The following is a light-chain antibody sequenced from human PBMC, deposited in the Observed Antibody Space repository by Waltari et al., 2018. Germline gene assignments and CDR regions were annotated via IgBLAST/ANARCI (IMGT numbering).Light chain of an antibody. Sequence: DIVLTQSPDSLAVSLGERATIKCRSSQSVLSSSNNRNYLGWYQQKPGQHPKLLISWASTREFGVPDRFSGSGSGTEFTLTISSLQAEDVALYYCQQCYTFPYTFGQGTKLELK. CDR3: QQCYTFPYT. CDR2: WAS. V-gene: IGKV4-1*01. J-gene: IGKJ2*01. CDR1: QSVLSSSNNRNY.